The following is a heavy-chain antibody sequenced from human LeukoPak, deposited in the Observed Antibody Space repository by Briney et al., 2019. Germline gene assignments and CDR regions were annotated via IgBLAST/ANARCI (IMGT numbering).Heavy chain of an antibody. D-gene: IGHD4-17*01. Sequence: SETLSLTCTVSGGSIRSYYWNWIRQPPGKGLEWIGYIYHSGSTYYNPSLKSRVTISVDRSKNQFSLKLSSVTAADTAVYYCARAAMTTVTFDYWGQGTLVTVSS. J-gene: IGHJ4*02. CDR3: ARAAMTTVTFDY. CDR2: IYHSGST. CDR1: GGSIRSYY. V-gene: IGHV4-30-2*01.